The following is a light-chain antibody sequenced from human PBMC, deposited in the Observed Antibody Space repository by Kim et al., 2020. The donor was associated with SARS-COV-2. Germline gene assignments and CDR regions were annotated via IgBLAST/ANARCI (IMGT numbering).Light chain of an antibody. CDR2: GDT. J-gene: IGLJ1*01. CDR3: HSYDSGLTGYV. Sequence: SVTNSCTGGSSNIGADSEVHWYQHLPGTAPKLLIFGDTTRAAGVPGRFSGSKSGTSASLAITGLQAEDEGDYYCHSYDSGLTGYVFGSGTKVTVL. V-gene: IGLV1-40*01. CDR1: SSNIGADSE.